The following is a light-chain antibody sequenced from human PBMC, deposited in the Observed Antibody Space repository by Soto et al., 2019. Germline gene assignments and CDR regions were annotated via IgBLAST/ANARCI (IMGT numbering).Light chain of an antibody. CDR1: QSVGNA. Sequence: EIVMTQSPATLSVSPGDRATLSCRASQSVGNALAWYQQKPGQAPRLLIYDASTRATGIPARFSGSGSGTEFTLTISSLLSEDFAVYSCQQYNNWPLTFGGGTKVEIK. J-gene: IGKJ4*01. V-gene: IGKV3D-15*01. CDR3: QQYNNWPLT. CDR2: DAS.